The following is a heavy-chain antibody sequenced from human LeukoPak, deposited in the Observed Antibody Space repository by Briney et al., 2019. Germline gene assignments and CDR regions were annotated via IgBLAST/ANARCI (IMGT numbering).Heavy chain of an antibody. J-gene: IGHJ6*04. D-gene: IGHD4-11*01. CDR3: ARVKMGATVTTFHYYVMDV. Sequence: EGSLRLSCAASGFTFSSYSMDWVRQAPGKGLERVSSITSRSSHIYYADSVKGRFTISRDNAKNSVYLQMNSLRAEDTAVYYCARVKMGATVTTFHYYVMDVWGVGTTATVSS. V-gene: IGHV3-21*01. CDR2: ITSRSSHI. CDR1: GFTFSSYS.